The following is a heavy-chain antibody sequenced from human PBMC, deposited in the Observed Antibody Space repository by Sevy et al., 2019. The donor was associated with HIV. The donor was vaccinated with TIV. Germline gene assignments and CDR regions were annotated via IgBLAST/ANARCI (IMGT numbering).Heavy chain of an antibody. V-gene: IGHV3-30*18. Sequence: GGSLRLSCAASGFTFDDYAMHWVRQVPGKGLEWVAVISLDGSNKYYADSVKGRFTISRDNSKNTLYLQMNSLRAEDTAVYYCAKDLSRFYYYGMDVWGQGTTVTVSS. J-gene: IGHJ6*02. D-gene: IGHD3-3*01. CDR3: AKDLSRFYYYGMDV. CDR2: ISLDGSNK. CDR1: GFTFDDYA.